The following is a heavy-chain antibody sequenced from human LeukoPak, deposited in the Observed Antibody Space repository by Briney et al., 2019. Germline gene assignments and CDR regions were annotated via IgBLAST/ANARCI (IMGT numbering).Heavy chain of an antibody. D-gene: IGHD3-10*01. CDR1: GFTFNTYA. CDR2: ISGRGDNT. CDR3: AKDQSDKGSYAAFDY. V-gene: IGHV3-23*01. Sequence: GGSLRLSCAASGFTFNTYAMNWVRKAPGKGRGWGSAISGRGDNTYSADSVKGRFTISRDDSKNTAYLQMNSLRAEDTAVYYCAKDQSDKGSYAAFDYWGQGTLVPVSS. J-gene: IGHJ4*02.